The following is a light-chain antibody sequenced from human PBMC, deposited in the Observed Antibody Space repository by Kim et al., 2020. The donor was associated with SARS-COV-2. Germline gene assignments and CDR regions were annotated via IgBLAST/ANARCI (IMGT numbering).Light chain of an antibody. V-gene: IGLV3-19*01. CDR2: GKN. J-gene: IGLJ2*01. CDR1: SLRTYY. Sequence: SSELTQDPAVSEALGQTVRITCQGDSLRTYYASWYQQKPGQAPVLVIYGKNNRPSGIPDRFSGSSSGNTASLTITGAQAEDEADYYCNSRDSSGNHPFGGGTQLTVL. CDR3: NSRDSSGNHP.